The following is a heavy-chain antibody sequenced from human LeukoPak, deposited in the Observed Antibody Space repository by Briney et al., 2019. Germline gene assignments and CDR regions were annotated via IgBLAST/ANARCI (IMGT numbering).Heavy chain of an antibody. CDR2: MNPNSGNT. J-gene: IGHJ4*02. Sequence: GASVKVSCKASGYTFTSYDIHWVRQAAGQGLEWMGWMNPNSGNTGYAQKFQGRVTITRNTSISTAYMELSSLRSEDTAVYSCARGPSWSGYSQPYYFDYWGQGTLVTVSS. D-gene: IGHD3-3*01. CDR3: ARGPSWSGYSQPYYFDY. V-gene: IGHV1-8*03. CDR1: GYTFTSYD.